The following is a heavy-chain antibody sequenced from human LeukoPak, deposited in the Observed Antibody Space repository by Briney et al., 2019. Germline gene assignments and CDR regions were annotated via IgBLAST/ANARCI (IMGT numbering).Heavy chain of an antibody. CDR2: LPPDELGI. V-gene: IGHV3-74*01. CDR3: VGTIASRGSEY. J-gene: IGHJ4*02. CDR1: GFTFTNYW. Sequence: GGSLRPSCAASGFTFTNYWMHWVRQAPGMGLVWVSRLPPDELGIIYADSVKGRFTVSRDNAKNAVYLQMNNLRVDDTAMYYCVGTIASRGSEYWGQGALVTVSS. D-gene: IGHD6-6*01.